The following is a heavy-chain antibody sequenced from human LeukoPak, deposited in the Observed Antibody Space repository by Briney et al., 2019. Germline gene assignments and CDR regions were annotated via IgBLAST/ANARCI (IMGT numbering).Heavy chain of an antibody. J-gene: IGHJ5*02. CDR2: ISSSGSTI. V-gene: IGHV3-48*03. D-gene: IGHD4-11*01. CDR3: ARGRTVTAYNWFDP. CDR1: GFTFSSYE. Sequence: PGGSLRLSCAASGFTFSSYEMNWVRQAPGKGLEWVSYISSSGSTIYYADSVKGRFTISRDNAKNSLYLQMNSPRAEDTAVYYCARGRTVTAYNWFDPWGQGTLVTVSS.